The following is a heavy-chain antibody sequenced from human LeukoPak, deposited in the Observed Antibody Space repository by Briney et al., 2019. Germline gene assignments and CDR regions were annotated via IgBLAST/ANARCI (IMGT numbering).Heavy chain of an antibody. CDR2: INLNGQNT. Sequence: GGSLRLSCTASGFTFSTFGMTWVRHTPGKGLEWVSTINLNGQNTHYADSVRGRFTISRDNSRNTVFLQMDNLRVEDTAVYYGMLDPPDWSDARNDPWGQGTRVTVSS. V-gene: IGHV3-23*01. D-gene: IGHD1-1*01. CDR1: GFTFSTFG. CDR3: MLDPPDWSDARNDP. J-gene: IGHJ5*02.